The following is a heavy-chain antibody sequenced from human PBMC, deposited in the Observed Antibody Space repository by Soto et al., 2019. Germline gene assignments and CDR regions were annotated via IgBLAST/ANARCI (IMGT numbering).Heavy chain of an antibody. CDR2: ISAYNGNT. V-gene: IGHV1-18*01. D-gene: IGHD3-3*01. J-gene: IGHJ5*02. Sequence: QVQLVQSGAEVKKPGASVKVSCKASGYTFTSYGISWVRQAPGQGLEWMGWISAYNGNTNYAQKLQGRVTMTTDTATSTAYMELRSLRSDDTAVYYCARVLVPIFGVVTQDNWFDPWGQGTLVTVSS. CDR1: GYTFTSYG. CDR3: ARVLVPIFGVVTQDNWFDP.